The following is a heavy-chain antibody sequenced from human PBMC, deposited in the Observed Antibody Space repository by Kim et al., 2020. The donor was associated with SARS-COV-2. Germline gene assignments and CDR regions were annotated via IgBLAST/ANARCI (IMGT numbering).Heavy chain of an antibody. CDR2: IAPSGATT. Sequence: GGSLRLSCAASGFTFSASVMNWVRQAPGKGLEWVTVIAPSGATTYYADSVKGRFTISRDNSKSTLYLEMNSLRAEDTAIYYCATEGLGPGLKVQAGYPTSGSYYDNWGQGALVTVSS. CDR3: ATEGLGPGLKVQAGYPTSGSYYDN. J-gene: IGHJ4*02. V-gene: IGHV3-23*01. D-gene: IGHD3-10*01. CDR1: GFTFSASV.